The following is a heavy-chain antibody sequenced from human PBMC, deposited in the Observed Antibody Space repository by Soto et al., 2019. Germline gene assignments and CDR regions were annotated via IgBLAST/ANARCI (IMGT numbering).Heavy chain of an antibody. Sequence: SETLSLTCTVSGGSISSSSYYWGWIRQPPGKGLEWIGSIYYSGSTYYNPSLKSRVTISVDTSKNQFSLKLSSVTAADTAVYYCARTYYDSTWFDPWGQGTLVTGTS. D-gene: IGHD3-22*01. V-gene: IGHV4-39*07. CDR2: IYYSGST. CDR1: GGSISSSSYY. CDR3: ARTYYDSTWFDP. J-gene: IGHJ5*02.